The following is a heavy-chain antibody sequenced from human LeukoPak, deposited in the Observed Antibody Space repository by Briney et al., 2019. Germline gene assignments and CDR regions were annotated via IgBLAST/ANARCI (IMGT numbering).Heavy chain of an antibody. V-gene: IGHV4-31*03. CDR3: ARGGNYGGNPPDFDY. Sequence: PSQTLSLTCTVSGGSISSGGYYWSWIRQHPGKGLEWIGYIYYSGSTYYNPSLKSRVTISVDTSKNQFSLKPSSVTAADTAVYYCARGGNYGGNPPDFDYWGQGTLVTVSS. CDR2: IYYSGST. D-gene: IGHD4-23*01. J-gene: IGHJ4*02. CDR1: GGSISSGGYY.